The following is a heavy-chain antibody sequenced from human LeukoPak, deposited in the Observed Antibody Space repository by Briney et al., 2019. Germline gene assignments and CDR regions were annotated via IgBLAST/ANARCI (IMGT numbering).Heavy chain of an antibody. D-gene: IGHD3-22*01. J-gene: IGHJ4*02. V-gene: IGHV3-23*01. CDR3: AKEANPDYDSSGYFDY. CDR2: ISDSGDGT. Sequence: GGSLRLSCAASGITFSNYAMSWVRQAPGKGLEWVSGISDSGDGTYYADSVKGRFTISRDNSKNTLYLQMNSLRAEDTAVYYCAKEANPDYDSSGYFDYWGQGTLVTVSS. CDR1: GITFSNYA.